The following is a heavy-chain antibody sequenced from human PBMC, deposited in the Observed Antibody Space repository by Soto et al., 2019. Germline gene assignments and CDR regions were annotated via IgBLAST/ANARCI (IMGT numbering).Heavy chain of an antibody. CDR1: GYTLTALY. Sequence: GASVKVSCKASGYTLTALYMNWVRQAPGQGLEWMGWVNPNTGLTKYAQKFQGRVIMTRDTSINTAYMELSGLTSDDTAVYYCTTLRLDPWGQGTLVTVSS. D-gene: IGHD3-9*01. J-gene: IGHJ5*02. CDR2: VNPNTGLT. V-gene: IGHV1-2*02. CDR3: TTLRLDP.